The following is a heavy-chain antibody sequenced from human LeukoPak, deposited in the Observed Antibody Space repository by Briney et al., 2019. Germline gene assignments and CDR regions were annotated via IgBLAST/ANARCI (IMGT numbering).Heavy chain of an antibody. V-gene: IGHV3-23*01. CDR3: ARDRAWNYFDY. J-gene: IGHJ4*02. D-gene: IGHD3-3*01. CDR2: ISGSGGST. Sequence: GGSLRLSCAASGFTFSSYAMSWVRQAPGKGLEWVSAISGSGGSTYYADSVKGRFTISRDNSKNTLYLQMNSLRAEDTAVNYCARDRAWNYFDYWGQGTLVTVSS. CDR1: GFTFSSYA.